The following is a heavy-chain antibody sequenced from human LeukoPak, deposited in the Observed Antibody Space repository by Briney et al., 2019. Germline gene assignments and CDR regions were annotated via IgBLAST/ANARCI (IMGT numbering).Heavy chain of an antibody. CDR1: GFTFSDYE. CDR2: ISSTSGTI. CDR3: ARDTYFGSGTYSDY. J-gene: IGHJ4*02. V-gene: IGHV3-48*03. D-gene: IGHD3-10*01. Sequence: GGSLRLSCVDSGFTFSDYEMNWVRQAPGKGLEWVSYISSTSGTIYYADSVKGRFTISRDNAKNSLYLQMNSLRAEDTAVYYCARDTYFGSGTYSDYWGQGALVTVSS.